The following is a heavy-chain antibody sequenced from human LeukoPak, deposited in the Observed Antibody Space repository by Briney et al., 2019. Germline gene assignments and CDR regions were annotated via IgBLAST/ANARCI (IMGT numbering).Heavy chain of an antibody. CDR1: GFSSSTYA. V-gene: IGHV3-23*01. Sequence: GGSLRLSCAASGFSSSTYAMAWVRQAPGKGRQWVSGMFGSGTTYYADSVKGRFTISRDNSKNTVYLQINSLRVEDTAIYYCAKDLHYCDGRWEFDPWGQGTLVTVSS. CDR3: AKDLHYCDGRWEFDP. J-gene: IGHJ5*02. CDR2: MFGSGTT. D-gene: IGHD4-17*01.